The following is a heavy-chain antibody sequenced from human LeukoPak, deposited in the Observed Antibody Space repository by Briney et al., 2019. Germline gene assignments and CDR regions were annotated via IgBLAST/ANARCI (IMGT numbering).Heavy chain of an antibody. CDR2: MHPNSGNT. CDR1: GYTFTSYD. Sequence: ASVTASFKASGYTFTSYDINWVRQAAGQGLAWMGWMHPNSGNTGYVQKFQGRVTMTRNTSISTACMELSSVRSEDTAVYYCARGGILGGDFWSGYYSYYYYGMDVWGQGTTVTVSS. CDR3: ARGGILGGDFWSGYYSYYYYGMDV. D-gene: IGHD3-3*01. V-gene: IGHV1-8*01. J-gene: IGHJ6*02.